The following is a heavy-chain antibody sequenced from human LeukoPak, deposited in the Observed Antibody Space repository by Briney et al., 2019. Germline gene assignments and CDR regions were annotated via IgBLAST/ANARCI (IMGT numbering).Heavy chain of an antibody. J-gene: IGHJ5*02. CDR1: GDSVSSNSVT. V-gene: IGHV6-1*01. Sequence: SQTLSLTCAISGDSVSSNSVTWNWLRQSPSRGLEWLGRTYYGSTWYNDYAVSVRGRITVNPDTSKNQFPLHLVTPEDTAVYYCARRLTQYDCFDPWGQGILVTVSS. D-gene: IGHD2-2*01. CDR2: TYYGSTWYN. CDR3: ARRLTQYDCFDP.